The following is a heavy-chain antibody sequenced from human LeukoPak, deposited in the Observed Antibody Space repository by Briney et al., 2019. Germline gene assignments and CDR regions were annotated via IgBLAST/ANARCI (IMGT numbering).Heavy chain of an antibody. V-gene: IGHV3-48*03. CDR2: ISSSGSTI. CDR1: GFIFSSYE. CDR3: ARTIAVAGIGY. Sequence: GGSLRLSCPASGFIFSSYEMNGVRPAPGKGLEGVSYISSSGSTIYYADSVKDRFTISRDNAKNSLYLQMNSLRAEDTAVYYCARTIAVAGIGYWGQGTLVTVSS. J-gene: IGHJ4*02. D-gene: IGHD6-19*01.